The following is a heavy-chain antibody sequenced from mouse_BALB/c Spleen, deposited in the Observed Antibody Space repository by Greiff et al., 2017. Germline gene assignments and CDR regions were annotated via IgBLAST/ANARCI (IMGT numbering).Heavy chain of an antibody. V-gene: IGHV5-6*01. CDR2: ISSGGSYT. CDR3: ARGIYYGYDGGDYYAMDY. D-gene: IGHD2-2*01. J-gene: IGHJ4*01. CDR1: GFTFSSYG. Sequence: EVQLVESGGDLVKPGGSLKLSCAASGFTFSSYGMSWVRQTPDKRLEWVATISSGGSYTYYPDSVKGRFTISRDNAKNTLYLQMSSLKSEDTAMYYCARGIYYGYDGGDYYAMDYWGQGTSVTVSS.